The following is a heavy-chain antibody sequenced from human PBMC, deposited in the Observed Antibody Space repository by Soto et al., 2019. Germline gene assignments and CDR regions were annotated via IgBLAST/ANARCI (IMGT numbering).Heavy chain of an antibody. CDR3: TRAFALGYCSSTSCSNFDY. J-gene: IGHJ4*02. V-gene: IGHV3-49*03. Sequence: MNYLRQAPGKGLEWVGFIRSKAYGGTTEYAASVKGRFTISRDDSKSIAYLQMNSLKTEDTAVYYCTRAFALGYCSSTSCSNFDYWGQGTLVTVSS. CDR2: IRSKAYGGTT. D-gene: IGHD2-2*01.